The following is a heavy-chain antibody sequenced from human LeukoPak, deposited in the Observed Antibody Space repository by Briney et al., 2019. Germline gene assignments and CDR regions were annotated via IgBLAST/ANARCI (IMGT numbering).Heavy chain of an antibody. CDR3: AKGLAEKTMIVVRAGLDY. D-gene: IGHD3-22*01. CDR1: GFTFSSYA. V-gene: IGHV3-30*04. J-gene: IGHJ4*02. Sequence: PGGSLRLSCAASGFTFSSYAMHWVRQAPGKGLEWVAVISYDAKSNYHVDSVKGRFTISRDNSKNTLYLQMNSLRAEDTAVYYCAKGLAEKTMIVVRAGLDYWGQGTLVTVSS. CDR2: ISYDAKSN.